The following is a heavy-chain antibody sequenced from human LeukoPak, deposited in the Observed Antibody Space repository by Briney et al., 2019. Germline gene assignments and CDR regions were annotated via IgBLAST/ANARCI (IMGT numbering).Heavy chain of an antibody. D-gene: IGHD3-10*01. V-gene: IGHV4-31*03. CDR3: AREKITMVRYFDY. CDR1: GGSISSGGYY. CDR2: IYYSGST. Sequence: SETLSLTCTVSGGSISSGGYYWSWIRQHPGKGLEWIGYIYYSGSTYYNPSLKSRVTISVDTSKNQFSLKLSSVTSADTAVYYCAREKITMVRYFDYWGEEPLVTVPS. J-gene: IGHJ4*02.